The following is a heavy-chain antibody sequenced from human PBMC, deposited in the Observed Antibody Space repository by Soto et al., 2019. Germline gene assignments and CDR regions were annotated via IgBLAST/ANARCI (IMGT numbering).Heavy chain of an antibody. Sequence: QVQLQQWGAGLLKPSETLSLTCAVYGGSFSGYYWSWIRQPPGKGLEWIGEISHNGGTTYNLSLKSRVTISVDTSKNQFSLKLSSVSAADTAVYYCARGATTVEHYYYYGMDVWDQGTTVTVSS. D-gene: IGHD4-17*01. V-gene: IGHV4-34*01. J-gene: IGHJ6*02. CDR2: ISHNGGT. CDR1: GGSFSGYY. CDR3: ARGATTVEHYYYYGMDV.